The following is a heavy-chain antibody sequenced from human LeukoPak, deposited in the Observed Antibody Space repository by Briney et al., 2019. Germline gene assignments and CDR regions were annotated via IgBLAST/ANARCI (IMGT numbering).Heavy chain of an antibody. V-gene: IGHV3-48*01. Sequence: GGSLRLSCAASGFTISRDSMNWVRQAPGKGLEWISYISYDSAIKYYTDSVRGRFTISRDNAKNSLYLQMHSLSAEDTAVYYCVRDNPRCCGVVPANIDDYWGQGTLVTVSS. J-gene: IGHJ4*02. CDR1: GFTISRDS. CDR3: VRDNPRCCGVVPANIDDY. D-gene: IGHD2-15*01. CDR2: ISYDSAIK.